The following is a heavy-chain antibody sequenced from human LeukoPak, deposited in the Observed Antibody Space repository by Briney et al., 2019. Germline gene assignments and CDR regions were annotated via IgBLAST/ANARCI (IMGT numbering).Heavy chain of an antibody. CDR3: AKDREGNYDILTGYSPLDY. D-gene: IGHD3-9*01. CDR2: ISGSGGST. J-gene: IGHJ4*02. Sequence: PGGSLRLSCAASGFTFSSYAMSWVRQAPGKGLEWVSAISGSGGSTYYADSVKGRFTISRDNSKNPLYLQMNSLRAEDTAVYYCAKDREGNYDILTGYSPLDYWGQGTLVTVSS. V-gene: IGHV3-23*01. CDR1: GFTFSSYA.